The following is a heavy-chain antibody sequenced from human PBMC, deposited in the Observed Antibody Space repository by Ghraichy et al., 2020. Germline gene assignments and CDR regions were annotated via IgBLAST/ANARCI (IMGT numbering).Heavy chain of an antibody. CDR1: GGSISSSDYY. D-gene: IGHD5-24*01. Sequence: SETLSLTCTVSGGSISSSDYYWGWIRQPPGKGLEWNGKICYTVSTDYNPSLKSRVTMSLDTSKNQFSLNLRSLTAADTAVYYCARTLRWLQFIDYWGQGILVTDSS. V-gene: IGHV4-39*01. CDR3: ARTLRWLQFIDY. J-gene: IGHJ4*02. CDR2: ICYTVST.